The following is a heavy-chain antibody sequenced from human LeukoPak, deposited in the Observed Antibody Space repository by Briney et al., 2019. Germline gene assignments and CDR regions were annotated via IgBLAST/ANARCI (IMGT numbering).Heavy chain of an antibody. Sequence: SETLSLTCAVYGGSFSGYYWSWIRPPPGKGLEWIGEINHSGSTNYNPSLKSRVTISVDTSKNQFSLKLSSVTAADTAVYYCARGRRITMVRGALAYWGQGTLVTVSS. J-gene: IGHJ4*02. CDR3: ARGRRITMVRGALAY. D-gene: IGHD3-10*01. V-gene: IGHV4-34*01. CDR2: INHSGST. CDR1: GGSFSGYY.